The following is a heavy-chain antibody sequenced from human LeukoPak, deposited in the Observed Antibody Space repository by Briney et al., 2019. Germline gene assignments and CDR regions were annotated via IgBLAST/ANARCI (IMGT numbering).Heavy chain of an antibody. J-gene: IGHJ5*02. CDR2: INHSGST. CDR3: ARDYYGSGSFNWFDP. Sequence: PSETLSLTCVRYGGSFSGYYWICIRQPPGKWLEWTGEINHSGSTNYNPSLKSRVTISVDTTKNQFSLKLSSVTSADTAVYYCARDYYGSGSFNWFDPWGQGTLVTVSS. V-gene: IGHV4-34*01. D-gene: IGHD3-10*01. CDR1: GGSFSGYY.